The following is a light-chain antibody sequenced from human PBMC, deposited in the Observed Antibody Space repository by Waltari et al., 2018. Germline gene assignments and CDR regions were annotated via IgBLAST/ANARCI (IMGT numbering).Light chain of an antibody. Sequence: QSALTQPASVSGSPGQSITISCTGTSRDVGAYHYVAWYQQHPGKAPKLIIYDVTNRPSGVSIRFSGSKSGNTASLTISGLQSEDEADYYCNSHTSVSTLVFGTGTTVTVI. CDR2: DVT. CDR1: SRDVGAYHY. V-gene: IGLV2-14*03. CDR3: NSHTSVSTLV. J-gene: IGLJ1*01.